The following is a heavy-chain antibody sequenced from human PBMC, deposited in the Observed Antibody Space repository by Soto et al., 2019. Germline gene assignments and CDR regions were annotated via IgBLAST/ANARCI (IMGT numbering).Heavy chain of an antibody. CDR2: TYFNGST. Sequence: QLQLQESGPGLVKPSETLSLSCIVSGGSISHYPWSWIRQSPGKGLQWIGYTYFNGSTKYNPSLRSRVSISVDMSTNRLSLTLTSVTAADTAVYYCARSFYPWGQGTLVTVSS. CDR3: ARSFYP. CDR1: GGSISHYP. V-gene: IGHV4-59*01. J-gene: IGHJ5*02.